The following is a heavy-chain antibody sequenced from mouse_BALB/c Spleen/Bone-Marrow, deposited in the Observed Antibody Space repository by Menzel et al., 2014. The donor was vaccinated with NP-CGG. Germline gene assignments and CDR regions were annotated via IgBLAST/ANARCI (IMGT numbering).Heavy chain of an antibody. J-gene: IGHJ2*03. CDR3: TRRRSLDY. CDR2: IYPGSGNT. CDR1: GYAFTNYW. Sequence: QVQLQQPGTELVRPGTSVKISCKASGYAFTNYWLGWVKQRPGHGLEWIGDIYPGSGNTYYNEKFKGKATLTADKSSSTAYMQLSGLTSEDSAVYFCTRRRSLDYWGQGPSLTVSS. V-gene: IGHV1-63*01.